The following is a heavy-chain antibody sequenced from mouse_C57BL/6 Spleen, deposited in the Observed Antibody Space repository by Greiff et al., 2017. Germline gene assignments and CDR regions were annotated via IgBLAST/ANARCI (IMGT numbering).Heavy chain of an antibody. Sequence: QVHVKQSGAELVKPGASVKMSCKASGYTFTSYWITWVKQRPGQGLEWIGDIYPGSGSTNYNEKFKSKATLTVDTSSSTAYMQLSSLTSEDSAVYYCAKSLSWGGFDYWGQGTTLTVSS. CDR2: IYPGSGST. V-gene: IGHV1-55*01. D-gene: IGHD6-1*01. CDR1: GYTFTSYW. CDR3: AKSLSWGGFDY. J-gene: IGHJ2*01.